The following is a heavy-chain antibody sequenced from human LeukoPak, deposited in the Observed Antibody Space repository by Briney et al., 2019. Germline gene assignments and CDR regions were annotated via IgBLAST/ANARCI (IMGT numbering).Heavy chain of an antibody. J-gene: IGHJ4*02. D-gene: IGHD1-26*01. CDR3: TRDRSGSYYVYLFDY. V-gene: IGHV3-49*03. Sequence: GGSLRLSCTASGFTFGDYAMSWFRQAPGKGLEWVGFIRSKAYGGTTEYAASVKGRFTISRDDSKSIAYLQMNSLKTKGTAVYYCTRDRSGSYYVYLFDYWGQGTLVTVSS. CDR1: GFTFGDYA. CDR2: IRSKAYGGTT.